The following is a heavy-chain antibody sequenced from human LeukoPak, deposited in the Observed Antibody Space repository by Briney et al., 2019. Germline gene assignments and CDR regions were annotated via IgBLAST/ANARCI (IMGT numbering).Heavy chain of an antibody. D-gene: IGHD5-12*01. Sequence: GGSLRLSCAASGFTFSDYYMSWIRQAPGKGLEWVSYISSSGSTIYYADSVKGRFTISRDNAKNSLYLQMNSLRAEDTAVYYCARDLLDIVATSYYYYGMDVWGQGTTVTVSS. CDR2: ISSSGSTI. CDR1: GFTFSDYY. J-gene: IGHJ6*02. CDR3: ARDLLDIVATSYYYYGMDV. V-gene: IGHV3-11*04.